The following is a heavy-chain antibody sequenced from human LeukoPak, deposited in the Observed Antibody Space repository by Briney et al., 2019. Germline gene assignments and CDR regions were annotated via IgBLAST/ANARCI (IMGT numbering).Heavy chain of an antibody. Sequence: GGSLRLSCAASGFTFSSYSMNWVRQAPGKGLEWVSYISIRGITINYADSVKGRFSIFRDDAKSSLFLQMNRLKTEDTALYYCASGGDYAGIAALFRHWGQGSLVTVSS. V-gene: IGHV3-48*04. D-gene: IGHD4-17*01. CDR2: ISIRGITI. CDR3: ASGGDYAGIAALFRH. CDR1: GFTFSSYS. J-gene: IGHJ4*02.